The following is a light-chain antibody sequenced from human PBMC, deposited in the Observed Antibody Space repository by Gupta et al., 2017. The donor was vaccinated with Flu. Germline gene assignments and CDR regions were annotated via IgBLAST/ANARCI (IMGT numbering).Light chain of an antibody. CDR2: GKN. V-gene: IGLV3-19*01. CDR1: SLRSHY. Sequence: SELTQDPAVSVALGQTVGITCQGDSLRSHYSSWYQQKPGQAPLLVLYGKNKRHSGIPDRFSASSSGTTASLIITGAQAEDEADYYCSSRDSRGNHVVFGGGTKLTVL. CDR3: SSRDSRGNHVV. J-gene: IGLJ2*01.